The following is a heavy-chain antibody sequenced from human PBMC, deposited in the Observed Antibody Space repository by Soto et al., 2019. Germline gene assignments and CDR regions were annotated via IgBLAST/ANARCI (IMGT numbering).Heavy chain of an antibody. CDR1: GYTFTSYD. D-gene: IGHD3-3*01. Sequence: GASVKVSCKASGYTFTSYDINWVRQATGQGLEWMGWMNPNSGNTGYAQKFQGRVTMTRNTSISTAYMELSSLRSEDTAVYYCARVYLYYDFWSGYWPYYYYMDVWGKGTTVTVSS. CDR2: MNPNSGNT. J-gene: IGHJ6*03. CDR3: ARVYLYYDFWSGYWPYYYYMDV. V-gene: IGHV1-8*01.